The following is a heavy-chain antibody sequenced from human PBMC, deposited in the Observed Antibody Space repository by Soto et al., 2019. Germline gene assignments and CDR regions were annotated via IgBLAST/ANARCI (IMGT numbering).Heavy chain of an antibody. V-gene: IGHV1-69*13. CDR2: IIPIFGTP. Sequence: SVKVSCKSSGDTFSSSAFYWVRQAPGQGLEWMGGIIPIFGTPNYAQNFQGRVTITADESTSTASMELTSLRSEDTAVYYCARDDFGDSSTTESIWGQGTLVTVSS. CDR3: ARDDFGDSSTTESI. D-gene: IGHD4-17*01. CDR1: GDTFSSSA. J-gene: IGHJ4*02.